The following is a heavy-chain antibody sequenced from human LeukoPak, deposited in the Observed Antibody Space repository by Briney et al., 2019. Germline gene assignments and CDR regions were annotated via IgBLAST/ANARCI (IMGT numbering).Heavy chain of an antibody. V-gene: IGHV4-59*01. CDR3: ARANSGSYRI. CDR2: IYYSGST. Sequence: SETLSLTCTVSGGSISSYYWSWIRQPPGKGLEWIGYIYYSGSTNYNPSLKSRVTISVDTSKNQFSLKLSSVTAADTAVHYCARANSGSYRIWGQGTLVTVSS. CDR1: GGSISSYY. J-gene: IGHJ4*02. D-gene: IGHD1-26*01.